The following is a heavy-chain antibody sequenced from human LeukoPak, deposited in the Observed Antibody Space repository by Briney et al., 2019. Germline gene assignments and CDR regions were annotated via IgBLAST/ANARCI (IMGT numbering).Heavy chain of an antibody. CDR2: IWYDGSNK. V-gene: IGHV3-33*01. CDR3: ARDNMVRGVIIAGTDY. J-gene: IGHJ4*02. D-gene: IGHD3-10*01. CDR1: GFTFSSYG. Sequence: GGSLRLSCAACGFTFSSYGMHWVRQAPGKGLEWVAVIWYDGSNKYYADSVKGRFTISRDNSKNTLYLQMNSLRAEDTAVYYCARDNMVRGVIIAGTDYWGQGTLVTVSS.